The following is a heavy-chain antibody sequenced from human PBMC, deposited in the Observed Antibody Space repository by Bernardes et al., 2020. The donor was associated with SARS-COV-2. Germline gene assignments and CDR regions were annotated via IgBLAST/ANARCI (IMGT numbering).Heavy chain of an antibody. J-gene: IGHJ2*01. V-gene: IGHV4-39*01. CDR1: GGSISSSSYY. CDR2: IYYSGST. Sequence: SETLSLTCTVSGGSISSSSYYWGWIRQPPGKGLEWIGSIYYSGSTYYNPSLKSRVTISVDTSKHQFTLKLSSVTAADTAVYYCARGNYGDYVHPDTTYWYFDLWGRGTLVTVSS. CDR3: ARGNYGDYVHPDTTYWYFDL. D-gene: IGHD4-17*01.